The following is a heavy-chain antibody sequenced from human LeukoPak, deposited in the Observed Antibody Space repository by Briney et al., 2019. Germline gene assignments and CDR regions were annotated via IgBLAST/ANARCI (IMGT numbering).Heavy chain of an antibody. CDR2: ISSNGGSP. V-gene: IGHV3-64D*06. Sequence: GGSLRLSCAASGFTFSNYEMNWVRQAPGKGLQYVSAISSNGGSPYYADSVNDRFTISRDNSKNMLYLQMSSLRAEDTAVYYCVKGARGMATANFDYWGQGTLVTVSS. CDR1: GFTFSNYE. CDR3: VKGARGMATANFDY. J-gene: IGHJ4*02. D-gene: IGHD5-24*01.